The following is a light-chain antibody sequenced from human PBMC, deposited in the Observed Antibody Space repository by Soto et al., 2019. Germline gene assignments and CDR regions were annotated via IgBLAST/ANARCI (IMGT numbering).Light chain of an antibody. CDR2: DAS. CDR3: QQDDGSTQT. V-gene: IGKV3-20*01. J-gene: IGKJ1*01. Sequence: GLTESQSPPSISPGERVTLYCMASQSLRSNFLAWYQQKPGQAPRLLIYDASSRAAGIPDRFSGSGSGTDFTLTIIRLEPEDFAVYRCQQDDGSTQTFGQGTKVDIK. CDR1: QSLRSNF.